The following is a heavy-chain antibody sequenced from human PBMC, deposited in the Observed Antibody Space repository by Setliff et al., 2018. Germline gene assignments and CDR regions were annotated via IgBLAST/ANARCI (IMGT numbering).Heavy chain of an antibody. J-gene: IGHJ6*04. Sequence: GESLKISCQGSGYTFSNYWIGWVRQMPGKGLEWMGVIYPGDSDTRYSPSFQGQVTISADRSISTAYLQWRSLKASDTAMYYCARRGNGGTLDVWGKGTTVTVSS. CDR2: IYPGDSDT. CDR3: ARRGNGGTLDV. V-gene: IGHV5-51*01. D-gene: IGHD2-8*01. CDR1: GYTFSNYW.